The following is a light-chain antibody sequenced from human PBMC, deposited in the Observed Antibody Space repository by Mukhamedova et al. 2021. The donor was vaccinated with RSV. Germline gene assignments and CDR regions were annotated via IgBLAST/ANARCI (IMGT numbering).Light chain of an antibody. Sequence: ASIVQSGVPSRFSGSGSGTDFILSITSLQPEDFATYYCQQASTLPITFGQGTRLEMK. CDR3: QQASTLPIT. J-gene: IGKJ5*01. CDR2: AS. V-gene: IGKV1D-12*01.